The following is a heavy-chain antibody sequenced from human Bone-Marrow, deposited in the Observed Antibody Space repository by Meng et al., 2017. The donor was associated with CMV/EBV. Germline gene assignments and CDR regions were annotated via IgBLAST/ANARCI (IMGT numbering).Heavy chain of an antibody. J-gene: IGHJ6*02. D-gene: IGHD3-10*01. V-gene: IGHV3-21*01. CDR1: GFTVSSNY. CDR3: ARDSNHGSGSYYSPYYYYGMDV. CDR2: ISSSSSYI. Sequence: GESLKISCAASGFTVSSNYMSWVRQAPGKGLEWVSSISSSSSYIYYADSVKGRFTISRDNAKNSLYLQMNSLRAEDTAVYYCARDSNHGSGSYYSPYYYYGMDVWGQGTTVTVSS.